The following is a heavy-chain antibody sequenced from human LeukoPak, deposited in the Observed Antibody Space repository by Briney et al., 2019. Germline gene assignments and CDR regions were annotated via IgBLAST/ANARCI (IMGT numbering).Heavy chain of an antibody. CDR2: IRSKPYGGTK. Sequence: GGSLRLSCTASGFTFADYAMSWVRQAPGKGLEWVGFIRSKPYGGTKEYAASVKGRFTISRDDSKSIAYLQMNSLKAEDTAIYYCTREEDYYYYMDVWGKGITVTVSS. J-gene: IGHJ6*03. V-gene: IGHV3-49*04. CDR1: GFTFADYA. CDR3: TREEDYYYYMDV.